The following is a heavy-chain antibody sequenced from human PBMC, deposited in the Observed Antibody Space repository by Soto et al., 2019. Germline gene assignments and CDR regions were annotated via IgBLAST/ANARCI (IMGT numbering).Heavy chain of an antibody. J-gene: IGHJ4*02. CDR1: GFTFSSYG. CDR2: ISSSSSYI. D-gene: IGHD6-13*01. Sequence: GGSLRLSCAASGFTFSSYGMNWVRQAPGKGLEWVSSISSSSSYIYYADSVKGRFTISRDNAKNSLYLQMNSLRAEDTAVYYCARAPAAAADYWGQGTLVTVSS. V-gene: IGHV3-21*01. CDR3: ARAPAAAADY.